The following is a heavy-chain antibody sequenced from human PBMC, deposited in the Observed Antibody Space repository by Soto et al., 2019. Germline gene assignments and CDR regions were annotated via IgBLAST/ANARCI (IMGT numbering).Heavy chain of an antibody. CDR1: GYTFTSYG. CDR2: ISGYNTMT. V-gene: IGHV1-18*01. CDR3: ARGSRDLYSSSWYPPSDY. J-gene: IGHJ4*02. Sequence: GASVKVSCKASGYTFTSYGISWVRQAPGQGLEWMGWISGYNTMTNYVQKLQGRVTMTTDTSTSTAYMELRSLRPDDTAVYYCARGSRDLYSSSWYPPSDYWGQGTLVTVSS. D-gene: IGHD6-13*01.